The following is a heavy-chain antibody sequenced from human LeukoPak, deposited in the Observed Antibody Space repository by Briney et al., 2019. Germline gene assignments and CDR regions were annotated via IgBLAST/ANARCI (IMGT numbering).Heavy chain of an antibody. CDR3: AKGQYYYDSSGYCDY. D-gene: IGHD3-22*01. CDR1: GFTFSSYA. J-gene: IGHJ4*02. Sequence: GGSLRLSCAASGFTFSSYAMSWVRQAPGKGLEWVSAISGSGGSTYYADSVKGRFTISRDNSKNTLCLQMNSLRAEDTAVYYCAKGQYYYDSSGYCDYWGQGTLVTVSS. V-gene: IGHV3-23*01. CDR2: ISGSGGST.